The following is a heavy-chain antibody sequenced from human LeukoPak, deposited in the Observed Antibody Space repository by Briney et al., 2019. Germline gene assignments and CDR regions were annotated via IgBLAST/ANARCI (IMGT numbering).Heavy chain of an antibody. J-gene: IGHJ5*02. CDR2: IIPIFGTA. Sequence: AASVKVSCKASGGTFSSYAISWVRQAPGQGLEWMGGIIPIFGTANYAQKFQGRVTITADKSTSTAYMELSSLRSEDTAVYYCARAPRGYSGYDIAGWFDPWGQGTLVTVSS. CDR3: ARAPRGYSGYDIAGWFDP. V-gene: IGHV1-69*06. D-gene: IGHD5-12*01. CDR1: GGTFSSYA.